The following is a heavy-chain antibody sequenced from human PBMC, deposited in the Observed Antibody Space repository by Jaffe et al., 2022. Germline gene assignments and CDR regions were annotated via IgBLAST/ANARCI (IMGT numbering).Heavy chain of an antibody. CDR1: GYTFTSYY. D-gene: IGHD3-9*01. V-gene: IGHV1-46*03. Sequence: QVQLVQSGAEVKKPGASVKVSCKASGYTFTSYYMHWVRQAPGQGLEWMGIINPSGGSTSYAQKFQGRVTMTRDTSTSTVYMELSSLRSEDTAVYYCARDGRVLRYFDWLLSRNWFDPWGQGTLVTVSS. CDR2: INPSGGST. J-gene: IGHJ5*02. CDR3: ARDGRVLRYFDWLLSRNWFDP.